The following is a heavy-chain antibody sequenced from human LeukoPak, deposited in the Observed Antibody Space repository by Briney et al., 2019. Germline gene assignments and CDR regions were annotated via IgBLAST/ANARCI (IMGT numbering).Heavy chain of an antibody. D-gene: IGHD3-10*01. CDR1: GFTFSSYS. V-gene: IGHV3-48*04. J-gene: IGHJ4*02. CDR3: TRDSPGSF. Sequence: GGSLRLSCAASGFTFSSYSKTWVRQAPGKGLEWIAYINNSSTSIYYADSVKGRVAISRDNAKNSLYLQMNSLRAEDTAVYYCTRDSPGSFWGQGTLVTVSS. CDR2: INNSSTSI.